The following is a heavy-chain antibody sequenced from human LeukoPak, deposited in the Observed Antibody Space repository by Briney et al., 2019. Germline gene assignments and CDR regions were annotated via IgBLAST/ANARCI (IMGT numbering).Heavy chain of an antibody. CDR3: ARDVSYDFWSGYYTGYYYYYMDV. D-gene: IGHD3-3*01. V-gene: IGHV3-21*01. CDR1: GFTFSSYS. CDR2: ISSSSSYI. Sequence: PGGSLRLSRAASGFTFSSYSMNWVRQAPGKGLEWVSSISSSSSYIYYADSVKGRFTISRDNAKNSLYLQMNSLRAEDTAVYYCARDVSYDFWSGYYTGYYYYYMDVWGKGTTVTVSS. J-gene: IGHJ6*03.